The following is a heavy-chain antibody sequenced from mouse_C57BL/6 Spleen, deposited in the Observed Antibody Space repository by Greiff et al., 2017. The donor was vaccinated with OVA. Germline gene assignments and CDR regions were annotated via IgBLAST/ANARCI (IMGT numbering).Heavy chain of an antibody. J-gene: IGHJ1*03. CDR3: AREGYGSSYWYFDV. CDR2: IDPSDSET. V-gene: IGHV1-52*01. CDR1: GYTFTSYW. D-gene: IGHD1-1*01. Sequence: QVQLQQPGAELVRPGSSVKLSCKASGYTFTSYWMHWVQQRPIQGLEWIGNIDPSDSETHYNQKFKDKATLTVDKSYSTAYMQLSSLTSEDSAVYNCAREGYGSSYWYFDVWGTGTTVTVSS.